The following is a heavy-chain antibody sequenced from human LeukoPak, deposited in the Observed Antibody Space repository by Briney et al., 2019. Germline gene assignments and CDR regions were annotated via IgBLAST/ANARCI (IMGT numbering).Heavy chain of an antibody. V-gene: IGHV4-59*11. D-gene: IGHD3-16*01. Sequence: SETLSLTCTVSGGSISTHYWSWIRQPPGKGLEWIGYIYYSGSTNYNPSLKSRAIMSVDTSKNQFYLKLSPVTAADTAVYYCATVGLGGLQDYWGQGTLVTVSS. J-gene: IGHJ4*02. CDR3: ATVGLGGLQDY. CDR1: GGSISTHY. CDR2: IYYSGST.